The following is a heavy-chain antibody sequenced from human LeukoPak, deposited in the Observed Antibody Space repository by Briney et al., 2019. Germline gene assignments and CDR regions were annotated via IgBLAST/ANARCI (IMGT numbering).Heavy chain of an antibody. CDR2: IYTSGST. J-gene: IGHJ6*02. V-gene: IGHV4-61*02. Sequence: SQTLSLTCTVSGGSISSGSYYWSWIRQPAGKGLEWIGRIYTSGSTNYNLSLKSRVTISVDTSKNQFSLKLSSVTAADTAVYYCARGARPGRAYYYGMDVWGQGTTVTVSS. CDR3: ARGARPGRAYYYGMDV. D-gene: IGHD6-6*01. CDR1: GGSISSGSYY.